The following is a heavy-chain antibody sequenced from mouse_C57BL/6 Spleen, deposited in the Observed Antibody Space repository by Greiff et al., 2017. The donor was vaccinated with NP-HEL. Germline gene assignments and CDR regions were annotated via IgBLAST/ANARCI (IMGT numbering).Heavy chain of an antibody. V-gene: IGHV1-75*01. CDR2: IFPGSGST. CDR1: GYTFTDYY. CDR3: AIATVAYAMDY. D-gene: IGHD1-1*01. Sequence: VKLMESGPELVKPGASVKISCKASGYTFTDYYINWVKQRPGQGLEWIGWIFPGSGSTYYNEKFKGKATLTVDKSSSTAYMLLSSLTSEDSAVYYCAIATVAYAMDYWGQGTSVTVSS. J-gene: IGHJ4*01.